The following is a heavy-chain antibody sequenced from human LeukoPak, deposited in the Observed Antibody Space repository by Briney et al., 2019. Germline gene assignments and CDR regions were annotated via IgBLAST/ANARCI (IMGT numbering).Heavy chain of an antibody. D-gene: IGHD2-2*01. V-gene: IGHV1-69*01. CDR1: GGTFSRYA. CDR3: ARGVNCRTSSCPRHNWFDP. CDR2: IIPIFGTT. Sequence: SVKVSCKASGGTFSRYAVTWVRQAPGQGLEWMGGIIPIFGTTNYAQKFQGRVTITADESTSTAYMELSSLRSEDTAVYYCARGVNCRTSSCPRHNWFDPWGQGTLVTVSS. J-gene: IGHJ5*02.